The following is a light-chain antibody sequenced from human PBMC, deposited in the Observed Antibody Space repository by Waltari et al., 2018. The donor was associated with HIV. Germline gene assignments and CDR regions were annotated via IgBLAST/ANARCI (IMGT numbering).Light chain of an antibody. J-gene: IGKJ1*01. CDR3: QQYVSSPWT. V-gene: IGKV3-20*01. CDR2: DAS. Sequence: EVVLTQSPGTLSLSPVERATLSCRASQSLSNSYLAWYQQKPGQAPRLLIYDASSRATGIPDKFSGSGSGTDFTLTISKLEPEDFAVYYCQQYVSSPWTFGQGTKVEIK. CDR1: QSLSNSY.